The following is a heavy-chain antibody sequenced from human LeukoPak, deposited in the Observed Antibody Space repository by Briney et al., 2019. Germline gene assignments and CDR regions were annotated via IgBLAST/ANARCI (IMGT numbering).Heavy chain of an antibody. V-gene: IGHV4-59*01. CDR3: ARYVWGSYPTFEDY. J-gene: IGHJ4*02. CDR2: IYYSGST. CDR1: GGSISSYY. D-gene: IGHD3-16*02. Sequence: PSETLSLTCTVSGGSISSYYRNWIRQPPGEGLEWIGYIYYSGSTNYDTSLKSRLTISVDTSKNHFSLKLSSVTAADTAVYYCARYVWGSYPTFEDYWGQGTLVTVSS.